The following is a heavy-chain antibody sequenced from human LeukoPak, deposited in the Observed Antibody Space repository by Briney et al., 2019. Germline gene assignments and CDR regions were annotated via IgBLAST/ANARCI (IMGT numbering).Heavy chain of an antibody. CDR2: ISYHGRNK. CDR3: ARGRLGYCSNTSCYGERGLLDAFDI. D-gene: IGHD2-2*01. V-gene: IGHV3-30*04. J-gene: IGHJ3*02. Sequence: GGSLRLSCAASGFTFSDYAFHWVRQAPGKGLEWVAVISYHGRNKFNADSVKGRFTISRDDSTHTLYLQMDSLRAEDTAVYYCARGRLGYCSNTSCYGERGLLDAFDIWGQGTMVTVSS. CDR1: GFTFSDYA.